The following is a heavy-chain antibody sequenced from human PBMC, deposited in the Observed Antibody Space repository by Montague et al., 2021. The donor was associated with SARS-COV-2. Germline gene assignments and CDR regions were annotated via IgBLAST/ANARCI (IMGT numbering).Heavy chain of an antibody. CDR3: ARGPKAAGKAFYYYYGMDV. CDR1: GGSINSSY. D-gene: IGHD6-13*01. CDR2: IYYRGST. Sequence: SETLSLTCTVSGGSINSSYWSWIRQPPGKGLEWIGYIYYRGSTNYNPSLETRVTISVDTSKNQFSLKLSSVTAADTAVYYCARGPKAAGKAFYYYYGMDVWGQGTTVTVSS. J-gene: IGHJ6*02. V-gene: IGHV4-59*12.